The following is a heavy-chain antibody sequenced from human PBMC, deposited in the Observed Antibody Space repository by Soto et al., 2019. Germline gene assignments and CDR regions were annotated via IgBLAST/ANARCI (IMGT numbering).Heavy chain of an antibody. Sequence: ASVKVSCKASGYTFTSYYMHWVRQAPGQGLEWMGIINPSGGSTSYAQKFQGRVTMTRDTSTSTVYMELSSLRSEDTAVYYCARDPGEPKTYYYGSGSAYYYYGMDVWGQGTTVTV. CDR3: ARDPGEPKTYYYGSGSAYYYYGMDV. CDR2: INPSGGST. J-gene: IGHJ6*02. V-gene: IGHV1-46*01. D-gene: IGHD3-10*01. CDR1: GYTFTSYY.